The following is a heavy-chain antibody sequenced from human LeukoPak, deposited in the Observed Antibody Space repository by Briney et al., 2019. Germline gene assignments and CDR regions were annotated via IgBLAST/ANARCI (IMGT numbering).Heavy chain of an antibody. D-gene: IGHD5-24*01. V-gene: IGHV1-46*01. CDR1: GYTFTSYY. Sequence: ASVKVSCKASGYTFTSYYMHWVRQAPGQGLELISIIYPSLGITSYAQKFQGRVTMTRATSTSTVYMELSSLRSEDTAVYSCARAPPPEIDMDVWGKGTTVTVSS. J-gene: IGHJ6*03. CDR2: IYPSLGIT. CDR3: ARAPPPEIDMDV.